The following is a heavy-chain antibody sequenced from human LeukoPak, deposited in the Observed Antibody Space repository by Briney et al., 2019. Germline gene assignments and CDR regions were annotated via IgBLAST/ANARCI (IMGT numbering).Heavy chain of an antibody. V-gene: IGHV4-59*12. J-gene: IGHJ4*02. CDR1: GYDSISTYY. Sequence: SETLSLTCSVSGYDSISTYYWNWIRQPPGKGLEWIGQIFYKGNTNYNPSLKSRVTISVDTSKNQFSLKLSSVTAADTAVYYCARVIAAAGTRFFDYWGQGTLVTVSS. CDR2: IFYKGNT. CDR3: ARVIAAAGTRFFDY. D-gene: IGHD6-13*01.